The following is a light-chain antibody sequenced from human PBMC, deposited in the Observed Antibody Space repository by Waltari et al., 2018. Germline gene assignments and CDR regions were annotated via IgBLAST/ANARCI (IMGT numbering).Light chain of an antibody. CDR2: NVS. CDR3: MQGTHWPVYT. CDR1: ESLLFSDGNTY. Sequence: VVMTQSPLSLPVTLGQPASISCRSSESLLFSDGNTYLNWFHQRPGQSPRRLIYNVSSRDSGVPDRFSGSGSDTVFTLKISRVEAEDVGVYYCMQGTHWPVYTFGQGTRLEIK. V-gene: IGKV2-30*01. J-gene: IGKJ2*01.